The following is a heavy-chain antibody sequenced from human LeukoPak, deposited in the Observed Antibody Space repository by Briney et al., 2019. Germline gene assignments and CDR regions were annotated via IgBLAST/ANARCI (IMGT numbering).Heavy chain of an antibody. CDR2: IYYSGST. CDR3: ARDSYDRYSSGYYYFDY. J-gene: IGHJ4*02. Sequence: SQTLSLTCTVSGGSISSGGYYWSWLRQHPGKGLEWIGYIYYSGSTYYNPSRKSRVTISVDTSKNQFSLKLSSVTAADTAVYYCARDSYDRYSSGYYYFDYWGQGTLVTVSS. CDR1: GGSISSGGYY. V-gene: IGHV4-31*03. D-gene: IGHD3-22*01.